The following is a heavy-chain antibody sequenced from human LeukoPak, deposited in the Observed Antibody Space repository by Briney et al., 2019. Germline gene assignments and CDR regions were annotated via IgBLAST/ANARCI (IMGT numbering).Heavy chain of an antibody. J-gene: IGHJ4*02. Sequence: KTSETLPLTCAVYGGSFSGYYWSWIRQPPGKGLEWIGEINHSGSTNYNPSLKSRVTISVDTSKNQFSLKLSSVTAADTAVYYCAREKGYCSGGGCYSHSTKKVINNRKPFDYWGQGTLVTVSS. V-gene: IGHV4-34*01. CDR1: GGSFSGYY. CDR2: INHSGST. CDR3: AREKGYCSGGGCYSHSTKKVINNRKPFDY. D-gene: IGHD2-15*01.